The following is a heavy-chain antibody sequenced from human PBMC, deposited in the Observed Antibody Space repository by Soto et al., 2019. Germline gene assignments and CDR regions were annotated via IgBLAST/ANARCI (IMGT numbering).Heavy chain of an antibody. CDR2: ISAYNGNT. V-gene: IGHV1-18*04. CDR1: GYTFTSYG. Sequence: ASVKVSCKASGYTFTSYGISWVRQAPGQGLERMGWISAYNGNTNYAQKLQGRVTMTTDTSTSTAYMELRSLRSDDTAVYYCARDITMVRGVIFYYYGMDVWGQGTTVTVSS. D-gene: IGHD3-10*01. CDR3: ARDITMVRGVIFYYYGMDV. J-gene: IGHJ6*02.